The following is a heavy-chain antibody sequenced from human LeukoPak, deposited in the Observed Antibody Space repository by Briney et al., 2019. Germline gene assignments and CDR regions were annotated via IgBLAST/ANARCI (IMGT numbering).Heavy chain of an antibody. CDR1: GLVFSSYW. CDR2: TNTDGSTT. Sequence: GGSLTLSCAVSGLVFSSYWMHWVRHIPEKGLVWVSRTNTDGSTTTYAESVKGRFAISRDNAKSILYLQMNSLRGEDAAIYYCARTAAYSGNYYGYFQHWGQGALVTVSS. D-gene: IGHD1-26*01. J-gene: IGHJ1*01. CDR3: ARTAAYSGNYYGYFQH. V-gene: IGHV3-74*01.